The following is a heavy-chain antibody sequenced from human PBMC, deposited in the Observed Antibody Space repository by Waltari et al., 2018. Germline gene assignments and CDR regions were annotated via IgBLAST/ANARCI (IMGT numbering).Heavy chain of an antibody. CDR2: ISWNSGSI. V-gene: IGHV3-9*01. CDR3: AKDIDDYFDY. J-gene: IGHJ4*02. Sequence: EVQLVESGGGLVQPGRSLSLSCAASGFTFDDYAMHWVRQAPGKGLEWVSGISWNSGSIGYADSVKGRFTISRDNAKNSLYLQMNSLRAEDTALYYCAKDIDDYFDYWGQGTLVTVSS. CDR1: GFTFDDYA.